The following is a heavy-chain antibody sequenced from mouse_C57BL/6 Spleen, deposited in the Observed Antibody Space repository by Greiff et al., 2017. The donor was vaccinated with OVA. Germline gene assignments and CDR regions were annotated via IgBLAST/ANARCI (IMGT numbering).Heavy chain of an antibody. D-gene: IGHD2-5*01. Sequence: DVHLVESGGGLVKPGGSLKLSCAASGFTFSSYAMSWVRQTPEKRLEWVATISDGGSYTYYPDNVKGRFTISRDNAKNNLYLQMSHLKSEDTAMYYCARDQAYYSNYDYYAMDYWGQGTSVTVSS. CDR3: ARDQAYYSNYDYYAMDY. J-gene: IGHJ4*01. CDR1: GFTFSSYA. V-gene: IGHV5-4*01. CDR2: ISDGGSYT.